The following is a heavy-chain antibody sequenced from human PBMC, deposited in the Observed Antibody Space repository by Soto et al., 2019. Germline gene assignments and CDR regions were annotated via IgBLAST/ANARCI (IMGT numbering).Heavy chain of an antibody. CDR1: GGSMSSNY. CDR3: VSYRGAFYFDH. Sequence: SETLSLSCTVSGGSMSSNYWSWIRQSPAKGLEWIGFVYYGGTNYNPSFESRVTMSVDTPKKQFSLELSDVTAADTAVYYCVSYRGAFYFDHWGQGTLVTVSS. D-gene: IGHD4-4*01. CDR2: VYYGGT. J-gene: IGHJ4*02. V-gene: IGHV4-59*01.